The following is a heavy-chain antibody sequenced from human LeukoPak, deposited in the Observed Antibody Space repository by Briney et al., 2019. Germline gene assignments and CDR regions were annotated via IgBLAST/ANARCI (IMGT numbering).Heavy chain of an antibody. CDR2: ISRDGSDK. CDR3: AKVFELWFSEYFDY. Sequence: GTSLRLSCAASGFIFDKFALDWVRQAPGKGLEWVTLISRDGSDKRYADSVKGRFTIARDNSKNTLYLQMNSLRAEDTAVYYCAKVFELWFSEYFDYWGQGTLVTVSS. J-gene: IGHJ4*02. CDR1: GFIFDKFA. D-gene: IGHD5-18*01. V-gene: IGHV3-30-3*01.